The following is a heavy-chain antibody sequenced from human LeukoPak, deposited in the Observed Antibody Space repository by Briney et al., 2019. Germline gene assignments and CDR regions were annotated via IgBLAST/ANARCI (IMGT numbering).Heavy chain of an antibody. V-gene: IGHV1-2*02. CDR3: ARDYSGYPELWGFDY. CDR2: VDSKSGGT. Sequence: ASVKVSCKASGYTFTGYYMHWVRQAPGQGFEWLGRVDSKSGGTNYAQKFQGRVTMTRDTSISTVYRQLISLRSDDTAVYYCARDYSGYPELWGFDYWGQGTLVTVSS. CDR1: GYTFTGYY. J-gene: IGHJ4*02. D-gene: IGHD5-12*01.